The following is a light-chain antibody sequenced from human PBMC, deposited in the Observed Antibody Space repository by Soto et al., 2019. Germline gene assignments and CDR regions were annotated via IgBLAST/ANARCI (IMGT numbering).Light chain of an antibody. J-gene: IGKJ4*01. V-gene: IGKV1D-12*01. CDR3: QQANSFFALT. CDR1: QDISTW. Sequence: DIQLTQSPSSVSASIGDSVTITCRASQDISTWLAWYQLKPGKAPTLLIFAASRLLTGVPSRFSGRGPGTYFTLTTIRLQAEDFATSYCQQANSFFALTCGGGTHLEIK. CDR2: AAS.